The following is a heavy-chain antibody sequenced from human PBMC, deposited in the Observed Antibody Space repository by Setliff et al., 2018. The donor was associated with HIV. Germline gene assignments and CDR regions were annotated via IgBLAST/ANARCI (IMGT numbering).Heavy chain of an antibody. V-gene: IGHV1-2*02. D-gene: IGHD3-22*01. CDR3: AREERYYDGKGALDY. J-gene: IGHJ4*02. CDR2: MNPSSGGT. CDR1: QYTFTGYY. Sequence: GASVKVSCKASQYTFTGYYMHWVRQAPGQGLEWVGWMNPSSGGTNFAQKFQGRVTMTRDTSISTAYMELSRLISDDTAVYYCAREERYYDGKGALDYWGQGMLVTVSS.